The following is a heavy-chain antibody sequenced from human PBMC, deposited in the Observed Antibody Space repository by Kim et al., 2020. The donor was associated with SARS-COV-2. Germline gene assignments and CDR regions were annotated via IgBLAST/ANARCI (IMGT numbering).Heavy chain of an antibody. V-gene: IGHV4-34*01. CDR2: GST. CDR3: ARDYNWFDP. J-gene: IGHJ5*02. Sequence: GSTNYNRSLKRRVTIAVDTSKNQFSRKLSSVTAADTAVYYCARDYNWFDPWGQGTLVTVSS.